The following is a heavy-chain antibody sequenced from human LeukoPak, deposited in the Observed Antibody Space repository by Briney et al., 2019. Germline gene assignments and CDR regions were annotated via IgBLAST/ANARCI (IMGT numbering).Heavy chain of an antibody. V-gene: IGHV3-7*01. Sequence: PGRSLRLSCTFSGLTFRSYWMNWVRQAPGKGLEWVANINPGGNEIRSVDSVKGRSIISRDNAKNSLDLQMSSLRVEDTAVYYCMCWGTGNHWGQGILVTVSS. CDR1: GLTFRSYW. CDR3: MCWGTGNH. D-gene: IGHD7-27*01. CDR2: INPGGNEI. J-gene: IGHJ4*02.